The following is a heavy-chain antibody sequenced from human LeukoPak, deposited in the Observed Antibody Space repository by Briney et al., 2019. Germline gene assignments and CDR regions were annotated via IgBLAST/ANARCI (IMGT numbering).Heavy chain of an antibody. V-gene: IGHV3-21*01. J-gene: IGHJ4*02. D-gene: IGHD4-17*01. CDR3: PRGPSKFSTVTTYIDY. Sequence: GGSLRLSCAASGLTFSSYSMNWVRQATGKGLEWVSSISSSSSYIYYADSVKGRFNISRDNAKNSLYLQMNSLRAEDTAVYYCPRGPSKFSTVTTYIDYWGQGTLVTVSS. CDR1: GLTFSSYS. CDR2: ISSSSSYI.